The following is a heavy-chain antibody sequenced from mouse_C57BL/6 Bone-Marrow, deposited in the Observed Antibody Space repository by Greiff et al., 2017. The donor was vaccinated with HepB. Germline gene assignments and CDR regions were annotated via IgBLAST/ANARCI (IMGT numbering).Heavy chain of an antibody. CDR3: ARALRDYYAMDY. CDR2: IYPGSGNT. V-gene: IGHV1-76*01. J-gene: IGHJ4*01. Sequence: QVQLQQSGAELVRPGASVKLSCKASGYTFTDYYINWVKQRPGQGLEWIARIYPGSGNTYYNEKFKGNATLTAEKSSSTAYMQLSSLTSEDSAVYFCARALRDYYAMDYWGQGTSVTVSS. CDR1: GYTFTDYY. D-gene: IGHD1-1*01.